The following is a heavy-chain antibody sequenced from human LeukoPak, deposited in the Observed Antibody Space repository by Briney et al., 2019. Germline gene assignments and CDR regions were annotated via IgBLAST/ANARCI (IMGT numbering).Heavy chain of an antibody. CDR1: GYSFISYS. Sequence: GESLKIPCKGSGYSFISYSIGWVGQMPGKGLEWMGIIYPSDPDTRYSPCCQGQVTLSAVKSISTTYLQSSSLKASDTAMYYCARQPYSGSYPTLDIWGQGTMVTVSS. D-gene: IGHD1-26*01. CDR2: IYPSDPDT. J-gene: IGHJ3*02. CDR3: ARQPYSGSYPTLDI. V-gene: IGHV5-51*01.